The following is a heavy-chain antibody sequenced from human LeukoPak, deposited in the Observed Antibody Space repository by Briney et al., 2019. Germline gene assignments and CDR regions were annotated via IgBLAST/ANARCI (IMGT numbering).Heavy chain of an antibody. V-gene: IGHV3-23*01. Sequence: PGGSLRLSCAASGFTFSSYAMSWVRQAPGRVLEWLSSISGSGSSTYYADSVKGRFTISRDNSKNMLYLQMISLRADDTAVYFCAKVDGITIFEVFDYWAREPWSPSPQ. CDR2: ISGSGSST. CDR3: AKVDGITIFEVFDY. CDR1: GFTFSSYA. J-gene: IGHJ4*02. D-gene: IGHD3-3*01.